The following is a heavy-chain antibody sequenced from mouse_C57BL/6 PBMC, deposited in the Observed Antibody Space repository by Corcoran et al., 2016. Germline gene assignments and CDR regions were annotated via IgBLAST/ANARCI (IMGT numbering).Heavy chain of an antibody. J-gene: IGHJ3*01. CDR3: ARIGGNTVAHFAY. CDR2: IWWDDDK. D-gene: IGHD1-1*01. CDR1: RFSLSPFGMG. Sequence: QVTLKESGPGILQLSQTLSLSCAFSRFSLSPFGMGVGRIRKPSGKCLEWLAHIWWDDDKYYNPALKSRLPISKDTSKNHVFLTIANVDTTDTATYYCARIGGNTVAHFAYWGQGTLVTVS. V-gene: IGHV8-8*01.